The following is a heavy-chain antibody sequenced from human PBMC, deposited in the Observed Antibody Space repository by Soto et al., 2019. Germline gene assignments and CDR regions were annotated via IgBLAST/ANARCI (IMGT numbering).Heavy chain of an antibody. D-gene: IGHD6-19*01. V-gene: IGHV1-69*01. J-gene: IGHJ6*02. CDR1: GVTFSKFI. CDR3: AKVRYSSPMGYYYGMDG. Sequence: QVQLEQSGGEVKKPGSSVKVSCKASGVTFSKFIMTWVRQAPGLGLEWVGGIIPIFGTANYAQKFQGRVTITADESTSTSYMEGNNLRSEDTAVYYCAKVRYSSPMGYYYGMDGWGQGTTVTVSS. CDR2: IIPIFGTA.